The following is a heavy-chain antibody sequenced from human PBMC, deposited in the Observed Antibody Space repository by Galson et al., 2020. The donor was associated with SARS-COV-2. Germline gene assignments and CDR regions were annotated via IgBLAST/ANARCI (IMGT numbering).Heavy chain of an antibody. CDR1: GGSISSYY. V-gene: IGHV4-4*07. J-gene: IGHJ5*02. CDR3: ARDLCSSTSCSSVFYGGANWFDP. D-gene: IGHD2-2*01. CDR2: IYTSGST. Sequence: SQTLSLTCTVSGGSISSYYWSWIRQPAGKGLEWIGRIYTSGSTNYNPSLKSRVTMSVDTSKNQFSLKLSSVTAADTAVYYCARDLCSSTSCSSVFYGGANWFDPWGQGTLVTVSS.